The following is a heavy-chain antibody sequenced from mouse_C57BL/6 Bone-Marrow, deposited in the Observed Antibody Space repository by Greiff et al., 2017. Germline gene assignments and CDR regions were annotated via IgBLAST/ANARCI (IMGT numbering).Heavy chain of an antibody. CDR3: ASNYYAMDY. J-gene: IGHJ4*01. CDR1: GYTFTSYW. CDR2: IDPSDSYT. Sequence: VQLVESGAELVMPGASVKLSCKASGYTFTSYWMHWVKQRPGQGLEWIGEIDPSDSYTNYNQKFKGKSTLTVDKSSSTAYMQLSSLTSEDYAVYYCASNYYAMDYWGQGTSVTVSS. V-gene: IGHV1-69*01.